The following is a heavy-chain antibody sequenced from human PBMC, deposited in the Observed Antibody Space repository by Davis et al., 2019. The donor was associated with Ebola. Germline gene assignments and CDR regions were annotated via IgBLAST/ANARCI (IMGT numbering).Heavy chain of an antibody. CDR1: GFTFSSYS. Sequence: GGSLRLSCAASGFTFSSYSMHWVRQPPGKGLEWVALISYDGNNKYYADSVKGRITISRDISKNTLFLQVNSLRPDDTAVYYCARQGWSGYSLRHWLDPWGRGTLVTVSS. D-gene: IGHD3-3*01. CDR2: ISYDGNNK. V-gene: IGHV3-30-3*01. J-gene: IGHJ5*02. CDR3: ARQGWSGYSLRHWLDP.